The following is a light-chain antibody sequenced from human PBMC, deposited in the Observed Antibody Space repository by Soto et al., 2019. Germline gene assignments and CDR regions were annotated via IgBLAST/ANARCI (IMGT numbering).Light chain of an antibody. J-gene: IGLJ1*01. CDR2: DVS. Sequence: QSVLTQPRSVSGSPGQSVTISCTGTSSDVGGYHYVSWYQQHPGKAPKLMIFDVSKRPSGVPDRFSGFKSGNTASLTISGLQAEDEADYSCCSHAGTSIYVFGTGTKLTVL. V-gene: IGLV2-11*01. CDR3: CSHAGTSIYV. CDR1: SSDVGGYHY.